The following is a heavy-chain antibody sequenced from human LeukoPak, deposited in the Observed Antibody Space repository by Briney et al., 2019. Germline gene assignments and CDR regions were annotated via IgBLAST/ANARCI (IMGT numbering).Heavy chain of an antibody. CDR3: ARGPHSSGYKF. CDR1: GGSISSYY. CDR2: IYYSGST. V-gene: IGHV4-59*01. D-gene: IGHD3-22*01. J-gene: IGHJ4*02. Sequence: SETLSLTCTVSGGSISSYYWSWIRQPPGKGLEWIGYIYYSGSTNYNPSLKSRVTISVDTSKNQFSLKLSSVTAADTAMYYCARGPHSSGYKFWGQGTLVTVSS.